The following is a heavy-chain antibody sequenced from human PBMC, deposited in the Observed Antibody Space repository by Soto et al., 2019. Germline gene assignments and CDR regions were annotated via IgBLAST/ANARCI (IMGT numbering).Heavy chain of an antibody. D-gene: IGHD1-26*01. CDR1: GYSFTTNW. J-gene: IGHJ3*02. Sequence: GESLKISCKGSGYSFTTNWIGWVRQMPGKGLEWMGIIYPGDSDTRYSPSFRGQVTTSADKSITTAYLQWNSLKASDAAMYYCASSATSAFDIWGQGTMVTVSS. CDR2: IYPGDSDT. CDR3: ASSATSAFDI. V-gene: IGHV5-51*01.